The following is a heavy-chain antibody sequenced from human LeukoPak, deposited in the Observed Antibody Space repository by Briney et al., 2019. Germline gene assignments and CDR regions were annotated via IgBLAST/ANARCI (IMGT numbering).Heavy chain of an antibody. V-gene: IGHV4-59*01. CDR1: GGSISSYY. Sequence: SETLSLTCTVSGGSISSYYWSWIRQPPGKGLEWIGYIYYSGSTNYNPSLKSRVTISVDTSKNQFSLKLSSVTAADTAVYYCARGWFGELLLLDYWGQGTLVTVSS. J-gene: IGHJ4*02. CDR3: ARGWFGELLLLDY. CDR2: IYYSGST. D-gene: IGHD3-10*01.